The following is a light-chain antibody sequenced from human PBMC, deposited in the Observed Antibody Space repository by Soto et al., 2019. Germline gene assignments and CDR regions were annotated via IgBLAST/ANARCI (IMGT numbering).Light chain of an antibody. CDR1: STDVGANNY. CDR3: YSHVDGPTGV. CDR2: DVT. Sequence: QSALTQPASVSGSPGQSITISCTGTSTDVGANNYVSWYQQHPGRAPKVMIYDVTNRPSGVSNRFSGSKSGNTASLTISGLQAEDEADYYCYSHVDGPTGVFGGGTKLTVL. V-gene: IGLV2-14*01. J-gene: IGLJ2*01.